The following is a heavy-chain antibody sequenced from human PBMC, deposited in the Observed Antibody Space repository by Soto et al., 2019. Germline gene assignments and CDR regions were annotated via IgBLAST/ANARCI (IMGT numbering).Heavy chain of an antibody. D-gene: IGHD6-13*01. V-gene: IGHV3-30*18. CDR2: ISYDGSNK. Sequence: SLRLSCAASGFTFSSYGMHWVRQAPGKGLEWVAVISYDGSNKYYADSVKGRFTISRDNSKNTLYLQMNSLRAEDTAVYYCAKLPRRVTPSTAAAGTDYWGQGTLVTVSS. CDR1: GFTFSSYG. J-gene: IGHJ4*02. CDR3: AKLPRRVTPSTAAAGTDY.